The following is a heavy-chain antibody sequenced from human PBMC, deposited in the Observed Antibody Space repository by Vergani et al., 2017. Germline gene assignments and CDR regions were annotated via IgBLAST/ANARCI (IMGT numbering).Heavy chain of an antibody. CDR1: GFTFSSYA. Sequence: VDLVESGGGVVQPGRSLRLSCAASGFTFSSYAMHWVRQAPGKGLEWVAVISYDGSNKYYADSVKGRFTISRDNSKNTLYLQMNSLRAEDTAVYHCARPSAPGDYDALDIWGQGTMVTVSS. J-gene: IGHJ3*02. D-gene: IGHD4-17*01. V-gene: IGHV3-30-3*01. CDR2: ISYDGSNK. CDR3: ARPSAPGDYDALDI.